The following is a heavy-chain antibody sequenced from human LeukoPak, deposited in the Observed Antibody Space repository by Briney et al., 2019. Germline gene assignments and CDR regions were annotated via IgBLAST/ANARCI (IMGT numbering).Heavy chain of an antibody. D-gene: IGHD4-17*01. V-gene: IGHV1-2*02. CDR2: INPNSGGT. CDR1: GYTFTGYY. CDR3: ARDCGTTVEYWFDP. J-gene: IGHJ5*02. Sequence: GASVKVSCKASGYTFTGYYMHWVRQAPGQGLEWMGWINPNSGGTNYAKKFQGRVTMTRDTSISTAYMELSRLRSDDTAVYYCARDCGTTVEYWFDPWGQGTLVTVSS.